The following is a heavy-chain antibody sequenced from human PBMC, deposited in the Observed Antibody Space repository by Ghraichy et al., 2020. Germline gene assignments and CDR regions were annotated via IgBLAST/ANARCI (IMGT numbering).Heavy chain of an antibody. J-gene: IGHJ6*03. CDR3: ARDITYYGFWSGYEGYYYYVDA. CDR1: GFTFSSYS. Sequence: GGSLRLSCAASGFTFSSYSMNWVRQAPGKGLEWVSYISSSSSTIYYADSVKGRFTISRDNAKNSLYLQMNSLRAEDTAVYYCARDITYYGFWSGYEGYYYYVDAWGKGSTVTVSS. CDR2: ISSSSSTI. V-gene: IGHV3-48*04. D-gene: IGHD3-3*01.